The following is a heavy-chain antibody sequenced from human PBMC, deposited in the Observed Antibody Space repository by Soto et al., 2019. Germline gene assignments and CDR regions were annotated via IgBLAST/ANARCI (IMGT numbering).Heavy chain of an antibody. V-gene: IGHV1-46*01. CDR3: ASGEYYDFWSGYGWFDP. D-gene: IGHD3-3*01. CDR1: GYTFTSYY. Sequence: QVQLVQSGAEVKKPGASVKVSCKASGYTFTSYYMHWVRQAPGQGLEWMGIINPSGGSTSYAQKFQGRVTMTRETSTSTVYMELSSLRSEDTAVYYCASGEYYDFWSGYGWFDPWGQGTLVTVSS. J-gene: IGHJ5*02. CDR2: INPSGGST.